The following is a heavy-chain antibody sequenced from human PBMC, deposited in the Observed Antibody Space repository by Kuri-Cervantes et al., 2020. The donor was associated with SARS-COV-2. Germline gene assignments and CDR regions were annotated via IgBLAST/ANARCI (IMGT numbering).Heavy chain of an antibody. D-gene: IGHD6-13*01. Sequence: GESLKISCAASGFLFENYAMSWVRQTPGKGPEWLSVISGSGNTKTYGDLVKGRFTISRDNSKNTLDLEMNSLRAEDTAVYYCAKGAYSSSWYFDYWGQGTLVTVSS. CDR1: GFLFENYA. CDR2: ISGSGNTK. CDR3: AKGAYSSSWYFDY. J-gene: IGHJ4*02. V-gene: IGHV3-23*01.